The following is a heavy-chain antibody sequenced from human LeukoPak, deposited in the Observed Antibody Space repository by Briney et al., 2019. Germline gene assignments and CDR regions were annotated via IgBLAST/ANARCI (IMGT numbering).Heavy chain of an antibody. CDR3: AKGPNYDILTGWRKTYNAFDI. Sequence: GGSLRLSCAASGFTFSSYGLSWVRQAPGKGLEWVSGISGSGGSTNYADSVKGRFTISRDNSKNTLYLQMNSLRVEDTAVYYCAKGPNYDILTGWRKTYNAFDIWGQGTMVTVSS. CDR1: GFTFSSYG. CDR2: ISGSGGST. J-gene: IGHJ3*02. D-gene: IGHD3-9*01. V-gene: IGHV3-23*01.